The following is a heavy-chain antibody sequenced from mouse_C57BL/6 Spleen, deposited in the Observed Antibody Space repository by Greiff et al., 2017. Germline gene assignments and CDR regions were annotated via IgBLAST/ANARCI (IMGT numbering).Heavy chain of an antibody. CDR3: ATSDYSQYYYAMDY. CDR2: IYPGDGDT. D-gene: IGHD2-12*01. Sequence: VQLQESGPELVKPGASVKISCKASGYAFSSSWMNWVKPRPGKGLEWIGRIYPGDGDTNYNGKFKGKATLTADKSSSTAYMQLSSLTSEDSAVYFCATSDYSQYYYAMDYWGQGTSVTVSS. V-gene: IGHV1-82*01. J-gene: IGHJ4*01. CDR1: GYAFSSSW.